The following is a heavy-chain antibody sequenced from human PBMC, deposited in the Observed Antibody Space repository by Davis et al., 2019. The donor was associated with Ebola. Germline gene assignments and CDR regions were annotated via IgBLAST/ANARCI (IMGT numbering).Heavy chain of an antibody. Sequence: AASVKVSCKASGYTFTSYDINWVRQATGQGLEWMGWMDPNSGNTGYAQKFQGRVTMTRDTSISTAYMELSSLGSEDTAVYYCARLHSSSWYYFDSWGQGTLVTVSS. CDR1: GYTFTSYD. V-gene: IGHV1-8*01. D-gene: IGHD6-13*01. CDR2: MDPNSGNT. CDR3: ARLHSSSWYYFDS. J-gene: IGHJ4*02.